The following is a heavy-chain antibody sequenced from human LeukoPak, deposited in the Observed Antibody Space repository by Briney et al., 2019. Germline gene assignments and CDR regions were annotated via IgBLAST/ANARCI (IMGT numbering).Heavy chain of an antibody. CDR2: IIPIFGAA. Sequence: ASVKVSSKASGGTFSSYAISWVRQAPGQGLEWMGRIIPIFGAANYAQKFQGRVTITTDESTSTAYTELSSLRSEDTAVYYCARDPHSYGYYYFDYWGQGTLVTVSS. V-gene: IGHV1-69*05. CDR1: GGTFSSYA. D-gene: IGHD5-18*01. CDR3: ARDPHSYGYYYFDY. J-gene: IGHJ4*02.